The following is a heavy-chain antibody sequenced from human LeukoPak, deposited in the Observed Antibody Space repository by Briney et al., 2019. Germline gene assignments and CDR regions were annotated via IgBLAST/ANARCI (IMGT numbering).Heavy chain of an antibody. CDR2: INPDGNKK. J-gene: IGHJ4*02. V-gene: IGHV3-7*03. D-gene: IGHD7-27*01. CDR3: VRDKLTGASRLDY. CDR1: GLTFSSSW. Sequence: GGSLRLSCAVSGLTFSSSWMDWVRQAPGKGLEWVASINPDGNKKYSADSVKGRFTISRDNAKNSLYLQMNSLRAEDTAVYYCVRDKLTGASRLDYWGQGTLLTVSS.